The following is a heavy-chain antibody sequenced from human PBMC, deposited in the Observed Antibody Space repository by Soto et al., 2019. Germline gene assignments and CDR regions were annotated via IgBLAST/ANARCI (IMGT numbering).Heavy chain of an antibody. CDR1: GFTFRNYA. V-gene: IGHV3-30-3*01. CDR2: ISYDGDNK. D-gene: IGHD3-16*01. CDR3: ARPWGQLSTYYYGMDT. J-gene: IGHJ6*02. Sequence: QVQLVESGGGVVQPGRSLTLSCAASGFTFRNYAMHWVRQAPGKGLEWVATISYDGDNKYYTDSVKGPFTISRDISKNTLYLQMNSLRPEDTAVYYCARPWGQLSTYYYGMDTWGQGTTVTVSS.